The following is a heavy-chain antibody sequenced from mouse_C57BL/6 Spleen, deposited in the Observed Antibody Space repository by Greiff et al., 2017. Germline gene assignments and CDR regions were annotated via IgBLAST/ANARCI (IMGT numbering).Heavy chain of an antibody. J-gene: IGHJ2*01. CDR1: GFTFTDYY. CDR2: IRNKANGYTT. V-gene: IGHV7-3*01. Sequence: EVKLVESGGGLVQPGGSLSLSCAASGFTFTDYYMSWVRQPPGKALEWLGFIRNKANGYTTEYSASVKGRFTISRDNSQSILYLQMNALRAEDSATYYCARYIYYDYDDGYCDYWGQGTTLTVSS. D-gene: IGHD2-4*01. CDR3: ARYIYYDYDDGYCDY.